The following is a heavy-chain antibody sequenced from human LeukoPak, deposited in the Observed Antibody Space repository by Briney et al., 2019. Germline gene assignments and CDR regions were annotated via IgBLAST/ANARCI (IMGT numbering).Heavy chain of an antibody. V-gene: IGHV4-59*12. CDR2: IHYSGST. CDR3: ARLGALHDAFDV. J-gene: IGHJ3*01. CDR1: GDSIRSYY. D-gene: IGHD3-16*01. Sequence: SETLSLTCTVSGDSIRSYYWSWIRQPPGKGLEWIGNIHYSGSTKYNSSLKSRVTISVDTSNNQFSLRVTSLTAADTAVYYCARLGALHDAFDVWGQGTLFSASS.